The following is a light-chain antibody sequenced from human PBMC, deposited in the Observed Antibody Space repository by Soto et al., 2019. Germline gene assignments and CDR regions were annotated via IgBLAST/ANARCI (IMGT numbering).Light chain of an antibody. CDR3: QQYNSYRT. CDR1: QSISSW. J-gene: IGKJ1*01. Sequence: GDRVTITCRASQSISSWLAWYQQKPGKAPNLLIYDASSLESGVPPRFSGSGSGTEFTLAISSLQPDDFATYYCQQYNSYRTFGQGTKVDIK. V-gene: IGKV1-5*01. CDR2: DAS.